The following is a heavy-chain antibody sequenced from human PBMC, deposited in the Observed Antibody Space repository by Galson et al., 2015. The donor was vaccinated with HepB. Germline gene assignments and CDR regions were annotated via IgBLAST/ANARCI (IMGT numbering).Heavy chain of an antibody. CDR1: GFTFDDYG. V-gene: IGHV3-9*01. CDR2: INWSGVTT. J-gene: IGHJ2*01. Sequence: SLRLSCAASGFTFDDYGMYWVRQAPGKGLEWVSGINWSGVTTAYADSVRGRVTISRDNAKNSLYLQMDSLRLEDTALYYCAKGDDYGEYVAMFDLWGRGTLVTVSS. CDR3: AKGDDYGEYVAMFDL. D-gene: IGHD4-17*01.